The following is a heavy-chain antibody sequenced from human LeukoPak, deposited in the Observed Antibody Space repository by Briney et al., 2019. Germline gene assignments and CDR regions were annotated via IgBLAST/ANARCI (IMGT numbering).Heavy chain of an antibody. Sequence: GGSLRLSCAVSGFTVTVNYVSWVRQAPGRGLEWVSIIYRSGSVSYADSVKGRFIISRDSSTNTLSLQMTRLRAEDTAVYYCAADFYTSYHLGYWGQGTRVTVSS. CDR3: AADFYTSYHLGY. CDR2: IYRSGSV. J-gene: IGHJ4*02. D-gene: IGHD3-16*01. CDR1: GFTVTVNY. V-gene: IGHV3-66*01.